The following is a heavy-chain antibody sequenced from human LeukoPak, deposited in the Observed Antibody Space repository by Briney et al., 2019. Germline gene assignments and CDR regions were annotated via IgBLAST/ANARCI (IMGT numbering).Heavy chain of an antibody. CDR1: GGSFSGYY. CDR3: ARDYYGSKSSSFDP. Sequence: SETLSLTCAVYGGSFSGYYWSWIRQPPGKGLEWIGEINHSGSTNYNPSLKSRVTISVDTSKNQFSLKLSSVTAADTAVYYCARDYYGSKSSSFDPWGQGTLVTVSS. J-gene: IGHJ5*02. CDR2: INHSGST. V-gene: IGHV4-34*01. D-gene: IGHD3-10*01.